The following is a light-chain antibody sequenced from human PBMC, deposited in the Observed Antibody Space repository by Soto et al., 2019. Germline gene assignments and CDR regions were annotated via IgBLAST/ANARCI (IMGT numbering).Light chain of an antibody. CDR3: QQYGSSPLFT. J-gene: IGKJ3*01. V-gene: IGKV3-20*01. CDR1: QSVSNY. Sequence: EIVLTQSPATLSLSPGERATLSCRASQSVSNYLAWYQQKPGQAPNLLIYAASSRATCIPDRFSGSGSGTDFTLTISRLEPEDFAVYYCQQYGSSPLFTFGPGTKV. CDR2: AAS.